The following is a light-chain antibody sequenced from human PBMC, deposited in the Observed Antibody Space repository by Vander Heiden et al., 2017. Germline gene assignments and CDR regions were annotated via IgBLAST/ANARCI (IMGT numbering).Light chain of an antibody. CDR1: QSVSSSY. V-gene: IGKV3-20*01. Sequence: VLTQSPATLSLSPGERATLSCRASQSVSSSYLAWYQQKPGQAPRLLIYGATTRATGIPGRFSGSGSGTYFTLTISRLEPEDFAVYYCQQYGSSPTFGQGTKLEIK. CDR2: GAT. J-gene: IGKJ2*01. CDR3: QQYGSSPT.